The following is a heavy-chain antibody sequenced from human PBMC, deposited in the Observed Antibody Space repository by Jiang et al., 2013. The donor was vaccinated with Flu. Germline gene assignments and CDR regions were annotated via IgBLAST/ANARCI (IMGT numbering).Heavy chain of an antibody. J-gene: IGHJ4*02. CDR2: ISYSGST. CDR3: ARQGGGGRSFDY. D-gene: IGHD1-26*01. V-gene: IGHV4-39*01. Sequence: SGPGLVKPSETLSLTCTVSGGSISSSSYYWGWIRQPPGKGLEWIGTISYSGSTYYNPSLKSRVIISVDTSNNQFSLRLSSVTAADTAVYYCARQGGGGRSFDYWGQGTLVTVSS. CDR1: GGSISSSSYY.